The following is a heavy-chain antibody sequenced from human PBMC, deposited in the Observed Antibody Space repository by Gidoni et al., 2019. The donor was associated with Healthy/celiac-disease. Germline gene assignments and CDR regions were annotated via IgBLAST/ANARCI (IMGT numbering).Heavy chain of an antibody. CDR1: GCPISSSY. CDR3: ARGLGDYWYFDL. CDR2: IYTSGTT. Sequence: QVQLQESRPGLVKPSETLSLTCTVSGCPISSSYRRWLRQPAGHGLEWIGRIYTSGTTNYNPALKSRVTMSVDTSKNQFSLKLSSVTAADTAVYYCARGLGDYWYFDLWGRGTLVTVSS. J-gene: IGHJ2*01. D-gene: IGHD2-21*01. V-gene: IGHV4-4*07.